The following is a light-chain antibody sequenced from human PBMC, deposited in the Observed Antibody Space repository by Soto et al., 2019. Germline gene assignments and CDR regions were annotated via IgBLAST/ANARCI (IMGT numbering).Light chain of an antibody. J-gene: IGKJ4*02. CDR3: QQYNTYPLT. CDR2: DAS. V-gene: IGKV1-5*01. Sequence: DIQMTQSPSTLSASVGDRVTITCRASQSISSWLAWYQQKPGKVPKLLIYDASSLQSGVPSRFSGSGSGTEFTLTFSSLQPDDIATYFCQQYNTYPLTFGGGTKVEI. CDR1: QSISSW.